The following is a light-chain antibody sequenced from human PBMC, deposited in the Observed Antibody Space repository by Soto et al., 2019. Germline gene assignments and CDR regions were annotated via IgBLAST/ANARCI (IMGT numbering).Light chain of an antibody. V-gene: IGKV3-11*01. CDR1: LSVSVY. J-gene: IGKJ5*01. CDR3: HQRQYCAPIT. CDR2: DAS. Sequence: VVLTQSPATLSLSPGERATLSCRTSLSVSVYLDWYQQKPGQAPRLLISDASNRATGIPARFSGSGSGTEFTLTISSLEPDDFAVYYCHQRQYCAPITIGQGTRLEIK.